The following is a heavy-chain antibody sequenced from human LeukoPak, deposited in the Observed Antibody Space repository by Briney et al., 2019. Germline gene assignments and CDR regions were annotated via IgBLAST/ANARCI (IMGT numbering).Heavy chain of an antibody. CDR1: GGSFRGYY. V-gene: IGHV4-34*01. CDR3: AGGYCSGGSCYSGAFDI. Sequence: PSETLSLTCAVYGGSFRGYYWSWIRQPPGKGLEWIGEINHSGSTNYNPSLKSRVTISVDTSKNQFSLKLSSVTAADTAVYYCAGGYCSGGSCYSGAFDIWGQGTMVTVSS. J-gene: IGHJ3*02. CDR2: INHSGST. D-gene: IGHD2-15*01.